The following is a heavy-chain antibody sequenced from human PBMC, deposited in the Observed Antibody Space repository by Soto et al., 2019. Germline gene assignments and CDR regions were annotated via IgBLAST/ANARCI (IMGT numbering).Heavy chain of an antibody. Sequence: GGSLRLSCAASGFAFSSYAMNWVRQSPGRGLEWVSSVSGYGRTTYHADSVKGRLTIYRDKSKEMVYLQMNSLRVEDTGLYYCPKAVLFCSGGSCLVGQAHKYDRWGQGT. CDR1: GFAFSSYA. V-gene: IGHV3-23*01. J-gene: IGHJ4*02. CDR2: VSGYGRTT. CDR3: PKAVLFCSGGSCLVGQAHKYDR. D-gene: IGHD2-15*01.